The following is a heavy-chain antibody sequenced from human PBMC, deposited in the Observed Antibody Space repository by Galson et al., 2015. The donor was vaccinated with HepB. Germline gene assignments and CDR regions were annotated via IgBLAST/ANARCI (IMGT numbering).Heavy chain of an antibody. V-gene: IGHV3-21*01. J-gene: IGHJ6*02. CDR1: GFTFSSYS. CDR3: ARPPPPHTIFGVVTADYYYYYGMDV. CDR2: ISSSSSYI. Sequence: SLRLSCAASGFTFSSYSMNWVRQAPGKGLEWVSSISSSSSYIYYADPVKGRFTISRDNAKNSLYLQMNSLRAEDTAVYYCARPPPPHTIFGVVTADYYYYYGMDVWGQGTTVTVSS. D-gene: IGHD3-3*01.